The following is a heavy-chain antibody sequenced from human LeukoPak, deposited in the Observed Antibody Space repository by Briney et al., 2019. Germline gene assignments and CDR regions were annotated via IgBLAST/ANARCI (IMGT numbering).Heavy chain of an antibody. J-gene: IGHJ6*02. CDR3: AREYYGMDV. CDR1: RFTVSSNY. CDR2: IYSGGFT. Sequence: GGSLRLSCAASRFTVSSNYMNWVRQAPGKGLEWVSVIYSGGFTYYADSVKGRFTISRDNSKNTLYLQMKSLRPEDTAVYYCAREYYGMDVWGQGTTVTVSS. V-gene: IGHV3-53*01.